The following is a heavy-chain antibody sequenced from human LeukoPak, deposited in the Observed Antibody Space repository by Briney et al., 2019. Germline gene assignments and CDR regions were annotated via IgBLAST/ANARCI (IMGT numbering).Heavy chain of an antibody. CDR2: ISPDGSST. J-gene: IGHJ4*02. CDR3: AGHHQAYSRTY. Sequence: PGGSLRLSCAASGFTVSTNYMTWVRQAPGKGLVWVSRISPDGSSTTYADSAKGRFTISRDNAKDTLYLQMNSLRAEDTGVYYCAGHHQAYSRTYWGQGTLVTVSS. V-gene: IGHV3-74*01. D-gene: IGHD6-13*01. CDR1: GFTVSTNY.